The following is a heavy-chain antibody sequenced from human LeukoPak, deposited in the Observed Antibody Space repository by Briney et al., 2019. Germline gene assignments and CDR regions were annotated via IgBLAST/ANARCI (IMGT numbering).Heavy chain of an antibody. J-gene: IGHJ4*02. Sequence: SVKLSCKASGGTFSSYAFCWVRQAPGPGLEWMGRIIPVLGIANYAQKFQGRVTITADKSTSTVYMELSSLRSEDTAVYYCARLDYYGSGTYVGLDYWGQENLVTVSS. D-gene: IGHD3-10*01. CDR2: IIPVLGIA. CDR1: GGTFSSYA. V-gene: IGHV1-69*04. CDR3: ARLDYYGSGTYVGLDY.